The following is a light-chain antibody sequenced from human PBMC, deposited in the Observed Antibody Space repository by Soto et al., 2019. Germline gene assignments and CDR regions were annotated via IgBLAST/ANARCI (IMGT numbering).Light chain of an antibody. J-gene: IGKJ1*01. V-gene: IGKV4-1*01. CDR3: QQYYSTPWT. CDR2: WAS. CDR1: QSDLYSSNNKNY. Sequence: DIVMTQSPDSLAGSLGERATINCKSSQSDLYSSNNKNYLAWYQQKPGQPPKLLIYWASTRESWVPDQLSGSRTGIDFTLTISSLQAEDVAVYYCQQYYSTPWTFGQGTKVEIK.